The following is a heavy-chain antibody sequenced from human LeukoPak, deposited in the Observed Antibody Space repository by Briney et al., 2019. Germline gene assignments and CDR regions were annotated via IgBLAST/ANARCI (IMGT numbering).Heavy chain of an antibody. J-gene: IGHJ4*02. CDR2: IYYSGST. Sequence: PSETLSITCTVSGGSISSSSYYWGWIRQPPGKGLEWIGSIYYSGSTYYNPSLKSRVTISVDTSKNQFSLKLSSVTAADTAVYYCARGYSSSWQKLPFDYWGQGTLVTVSS. V-gene: IGHV4-39*07. CDR1: GGSISSSSYY. D-gene: IGHD6-13*01. CDR3: ARGYSSSWQKLPFDY.